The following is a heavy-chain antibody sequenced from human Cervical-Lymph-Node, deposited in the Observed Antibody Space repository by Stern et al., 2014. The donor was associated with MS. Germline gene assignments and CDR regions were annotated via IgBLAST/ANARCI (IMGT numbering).Heavy chain of an antibody. CDR3: ARDYSSSPDY. D-gene: IGHD6-6*01. CDR2: ISAYNGNH. J-gene: IGHJ4*02. Sequence: VQLVESGAEVKKPGASVKVSCKASGYTFTSYGISWVRQAPGQGLEWMGWISAYNGNHNHAPQHQGRVTMTNDTSKNTAPMELRSLRSDDTAVYYCARDYSSSPDYWGQGTLVTVSS. CDR1: GYTFTSYG. V-gene: IGHV1-18*01.